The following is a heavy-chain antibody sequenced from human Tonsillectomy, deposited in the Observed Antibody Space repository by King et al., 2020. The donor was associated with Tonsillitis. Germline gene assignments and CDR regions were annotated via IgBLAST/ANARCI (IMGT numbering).Heavy chain of an antibody. V-gene: IGHV4-61*01. CDR3: ARRYRGSGGNYFFDY. D-gene: IGHD3-10*01. CDR1: GDSISIRNSY. J-gene: IGHJ4*02. CDR2: AYYSGGT. Sequence: QLQESGPRLVKPSETLSLNCTVSGDSISIRNSYWSWIRQPPGRGLEWIGFAYYSGGTNYNPSLKTRVAISVDTSKNQFSLKLTSVTAADTAVYFCARRYRGSGGNYFFDYWGQGTQVTVSS.